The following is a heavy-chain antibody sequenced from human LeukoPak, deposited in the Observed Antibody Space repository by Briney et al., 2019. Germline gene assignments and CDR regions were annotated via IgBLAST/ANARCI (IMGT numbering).Heavy chain of an antibody. V-gene: IGHV3-23*01. D-gene: IGHD6-19*01. Sequence: GGSLRLSCAASGFTFSACAMTWVRQAPGKGLEWVSGISGSGVSTYYADSVKGRFTISRDNSKNTLYLQMNSLRAEDTAVYYCAKSRTKAVAGTYYFDYWGQGTLVTVSS. CDR2: ISGSGVST. J-gene: IGHJ4*02. CDR3: AKSRTKAVAGTYYFDY. CDR1: GFTFSACA.